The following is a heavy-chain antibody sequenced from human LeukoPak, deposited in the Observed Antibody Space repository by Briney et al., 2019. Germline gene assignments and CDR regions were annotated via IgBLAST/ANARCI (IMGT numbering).Heavy chain of an antibody. Sequence: GGSLRLSCAASGLTFSSHWMHWVRQAPGKGLEWVSAISGRDGNTYYADSVKGRFTISRDNSKNTLYLQMISLRAEDTAIYFCTRDRIVMSGFFDYWGQGALVTVSS. CDR2: ISGRDGNT. CDR1: GLTFSSHW. CDR3: TRDRIVMSGFFDY. V-gene: IGHV3-23*01. D-gene: IGHD6-19*01. J-gene: IGHJ4*02.